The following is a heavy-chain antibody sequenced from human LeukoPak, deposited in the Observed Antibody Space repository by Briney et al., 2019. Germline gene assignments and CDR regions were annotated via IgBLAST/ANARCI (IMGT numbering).Heavy chain of an antibody. V-gene: IGHV3-23*01. CDR1: GFTFSSYA. D-gene: IGHD6-19*01. CDR2: ISGSGGST. J-gene: IGHJ4*02. CDR3: ATRSGWYDREGFN. Sequence: GGSLRLSCAASGFTFSSYAMSWVRQAPGKGLEWVSAISGSGGSTYYADSVKGRFTISRDNAKNSLYLQMNSLRAEDTAVYYCATRSGWYDREGFNWGQGTLVTVSS.